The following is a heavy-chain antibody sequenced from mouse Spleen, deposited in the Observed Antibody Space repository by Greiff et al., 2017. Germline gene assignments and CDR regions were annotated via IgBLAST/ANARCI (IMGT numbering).Heavy chain of an antibody. Sequence: VQLQESGPGLVQPSQSLSITCTVSGFSLTSYGVHWVRQSPGKGLEWLGVIWSGGSTDYNAAFISRLSISKDNSKSQVFFKMNSLQADDTAIYYCARNGNWDGGWYFDVWGTGTTVTVSS. J-gene: IGHJ1*03. CDR3: ARNGNWDGGWYFDV. CDR1: GFSLTSYG. D-gene: IGHD4-1*01. V-gene: IGHV2-2*01. CDR2: IWSGGST.